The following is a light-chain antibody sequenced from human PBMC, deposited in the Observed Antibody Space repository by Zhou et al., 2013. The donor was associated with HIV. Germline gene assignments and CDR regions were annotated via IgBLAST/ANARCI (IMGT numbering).Light chain of an antibody. CDR3: QQLNSYLLT. V-gene: IGKV1-39*01. J-gene: IGKJ4*01. Sequence: DIQMTQSPSFLSASVGDRVTITCRASQSISSYLNWYQQKRGKAPKLLIYAASSLQSGVPSRFSGSGSGTHFTFNINSLQPEDFATYYCQQLNSYLLTFGGGTKLEIE. CDR2: AAS. CDR1: QSISSY.